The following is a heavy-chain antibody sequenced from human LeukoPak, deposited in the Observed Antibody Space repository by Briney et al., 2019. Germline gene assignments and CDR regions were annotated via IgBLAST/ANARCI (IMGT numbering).Heavy chain of an antibody. V-gene: IGHV4-59*11. CDR3: AKSNGYGLIDI. D-gene: IGHD3-22*01. J-gene: IGHJ3*02. CDR1: GGSFNTHY. Sequence: PSETLSLTCTVSGGSFNTHYWNWIRQPPGKGLEWIGYIYYSGSTNYDPSLKSRVTISVDTSKNEFSLKLNSVTAADTAVYYCAKSNGYGLIDIWGQGTMVTVSS. CDR2: IYYSGST.